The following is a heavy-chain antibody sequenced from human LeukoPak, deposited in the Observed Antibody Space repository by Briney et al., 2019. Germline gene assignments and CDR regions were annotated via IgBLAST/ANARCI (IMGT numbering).Heavy chain of an antibody. CDR2: IYHSGST. V-gene: IGHV4-30-4*01. CDR1: GGSISSGDYY. J-gene: IGHJ4*02. CDR3: ARDPSSWLPYYFDY. Sequence: SQTLSLTCTVSGGSISSGDYYWSWIRQPPGKGLEWIGSIYHSGSTYYNPSLKSRVTISVDTSKNQFSLKLSSVTAADTAVYYCARDPSSWLPYYFDYWGQGTLVTVSS. D-gene: IGHD6-13*01.